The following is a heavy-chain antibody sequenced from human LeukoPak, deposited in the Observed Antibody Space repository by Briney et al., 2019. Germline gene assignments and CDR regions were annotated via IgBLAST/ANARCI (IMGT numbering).Heavy chain of an antibody. V-gene: IGHV4-59*08. Sequence: PSETLSLTCTVSGGSISIYYWSWIRQPPGKGLEWIGYIYYSGSTNYNPSLKSRVTISVDTSKNQFSLKLSSVTAADTAVYYCASQYSSSWYEYFQHWGQGTLVTVSS. CDR1: GGSISIYY. D-gene: IGHD6-13*01. CDR3: ASQYSSSWYEYFQH. CDR2: IYYSGST. J-gene: IGHJ1*01.